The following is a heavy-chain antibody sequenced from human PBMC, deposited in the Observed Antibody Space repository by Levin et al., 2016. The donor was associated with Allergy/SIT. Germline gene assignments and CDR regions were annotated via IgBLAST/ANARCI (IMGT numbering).Heavy chain of an antibody. CDR3: ARGEAVVTD. Sequence: SETLSLTCAVYGGSFSGYYWSWIRQPPGKGLEWIGEINHSGSTNYNPSLKSRVTISVDTSKNQFSLKLSSVTAADTAVYYCARGEAVVTDWGQGTLVTVSS. D-gene: IGHD2-21*02. CDR1: GGSFSGYY. CDR2: INHSGST. V-gene: IGHV4-34*01. J-gene: IGHJ4*02.